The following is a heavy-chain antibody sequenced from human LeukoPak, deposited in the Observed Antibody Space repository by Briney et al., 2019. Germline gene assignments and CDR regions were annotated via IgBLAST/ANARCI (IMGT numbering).Heavy chain of an antibody. CDR2: IYSGGST. V-gene: IGHV3-66*01. D-gene: IGHD2-2*01. CDR3: ARDWGCTDTRCYLGMDV. CDR1: GFTVSSNY. Sequence: GGSLRLSCAASGFTVSSNYVNWVRQAPGKGLEWVSVIYSGGSTYYADSVKGRFTISRDNSKNTLYLQMNSLRAEDTAVYYCARDWGCTDTRCYLGMDVWGQGTTVTVSS. J-gene: IGHJ6*02.